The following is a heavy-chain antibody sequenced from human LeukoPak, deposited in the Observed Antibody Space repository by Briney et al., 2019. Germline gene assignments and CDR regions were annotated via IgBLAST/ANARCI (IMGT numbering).Heavy chain of an antibody. J-gene: IGHJ4*02. CDR3: ARDPVGGSTIFDY. D-gene: IGHD1-26*01. CDR1: GDSVSSNSDA. Sequence: SQTLSLTCAISGDSVSSNSDAWNWIRQSPSRGLEWLGRTYYRSKWYYDYAVAVKSRISINPDTSENQFSLQLSSVTPEDTAVYYCARDPVGGSTIFDYWGQGTLVTVSS. CDR2: TYYRSKWYY. V-gene: IGHV6-1*01.